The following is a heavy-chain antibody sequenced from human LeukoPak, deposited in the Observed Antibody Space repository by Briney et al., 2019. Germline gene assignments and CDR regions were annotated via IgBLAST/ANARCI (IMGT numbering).Heavy chain of an antibody. CDR1: GYTFTTYG. V-gene: IGHV1-18*01. CDR2: ISGYNGNT. J-gene: IGHJ4*02. CDR3: ARGDHGGNPDY. D-gene: IGHD4-23*01. Sequence: GASVNVSCKASGYTFTTYGITWVRQAPGQGLEWMGWISGYNGNTIYAQKLQGRVTMTTDTSTSTAYMGLRSLRSDDTAVYYCARGDHGGNPDYWGQGTLVTVSS.